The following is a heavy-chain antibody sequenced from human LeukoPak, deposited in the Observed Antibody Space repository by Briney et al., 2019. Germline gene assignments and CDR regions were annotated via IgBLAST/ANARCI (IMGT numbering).Heavy chain of an antibody. V-gene: IGHV4-4*02. Sequence: PSGTLSLTSAVSGGSITSDNWWTWVRQPPGKGLEWIGAIYHSGSTDYNPSLKSRVTISVDKSKNQFSLKLSSVTAADTAVYFCARDRDGMGVWGQGTTVTVSS. CDR2: IYHSGST. CDR3: ARDRDGMGV. CDR1: GGSITSDNW. J-gene: IGHJ6*02.